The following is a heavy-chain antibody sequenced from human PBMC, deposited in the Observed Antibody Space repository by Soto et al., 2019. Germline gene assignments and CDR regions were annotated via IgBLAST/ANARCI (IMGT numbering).Heavy chain of an antibody. Sequence: GGSLRLSCAASGFTFNNYAMSWVRQAPGKGLEWVSSVSDSGSNTYYADSVKGRFTISRDNSKDTLYLRMNSLRAEDTAVYFCAKSYCSRTTCARGYFDYWGQGTLVTVSS. CDR3: AKSYCSRTTCARGYFDY. J-gene: IGHJ4*02. V-gene: IGHV3-23*01. CDR1: GFTFNNYA. CDR2: VSDSGSNT. D-gene: IGHD2-2*01.